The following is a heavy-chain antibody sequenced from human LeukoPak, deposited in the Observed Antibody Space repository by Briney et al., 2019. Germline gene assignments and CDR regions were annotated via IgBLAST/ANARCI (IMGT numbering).Heavy chain of an antibody. CDR2: MSSSDDGR. CDR1: GFSFSSYA. CDR3: AELGITMIGGV. Sequence: GGSLRLSCATSGFSFSSYAMSWVRQAPGKGLEWVSAMSSSDDGRYYAASVRGRFTISRDTSRSTLYLQMNSLRAEDAAVYYCAELGITMIGGVWGKGTTVTISS. D-gene: IGHD3-10*02. J-gene: IGHJ6*04. V-gene: IGHV3-23*01.